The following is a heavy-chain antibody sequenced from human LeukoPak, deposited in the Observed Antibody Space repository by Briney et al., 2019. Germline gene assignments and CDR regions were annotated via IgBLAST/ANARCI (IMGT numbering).Heavy chain of an antibody. Sequence: SETLSLTCTVSGGSISRYYWSWIRQPPGKGLEWIGEINHSGSTNYNPSLKSRVTISVDTSKNQFSLKLSSVTAADTAVYYCARLPSTYSSSDYWGQGTLVTVSS. CDR1: GGSISRYY. V-gene: IGHV4-34*01. CDR2: INHSGST. J-gene: IGHJ4*02. D-gene: IGHD6-13*01. CDR3: ARLPSTYSSSDY.